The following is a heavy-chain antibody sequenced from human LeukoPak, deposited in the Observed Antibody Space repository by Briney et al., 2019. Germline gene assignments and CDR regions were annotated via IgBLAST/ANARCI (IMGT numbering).Heavy chain of an antibody. J-gene: IGHJ4*02. CDR2: IYYSGST. CDR1: GGSISSSSYY. Sequence: PSETLSLTCTVSGGSISSSSYYWGWIRQPPGKGLEWIGSIYYSGSTYYNPSLKSRVTISVDTSKNQFSLKLSSVTAADTAVYYCARIPLAARHLGRDYWGQGTLVTVSS. V-gene: IGHV4-39*01. CDR3: ARIPLAARHLGRDY. D-gene: IGHD6-6*01.